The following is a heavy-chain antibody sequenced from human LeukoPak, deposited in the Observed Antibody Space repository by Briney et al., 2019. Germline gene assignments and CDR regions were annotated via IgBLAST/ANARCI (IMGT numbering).Heavy chain of an antibody. D-gene: IGHD2-21*01. V-gene: IGHV1-2*02. J-gene: IGHJ4*02. Sequence: ASVKVSCKASGYPFTGYYMHWVRQAPGQGLEWMGWINPNTGGTNYAQKFVGRVTMTRDTSISTAYMEPSRLRFDDTAVYYCARGDWYSWGLGTLVTVSS. CDR2: INPNTGGT. CDR1: GYPFTGYY. CDR3: ARGDWYS.